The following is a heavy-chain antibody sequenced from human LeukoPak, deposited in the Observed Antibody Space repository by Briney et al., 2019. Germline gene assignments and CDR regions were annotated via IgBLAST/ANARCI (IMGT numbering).Heavy chain of an antibody. D-gene: IGHD6-13*01. Sequence: ASVKVSCKASGYTFTVYYMHWVRQAPGQGLEWMGWISPNSGGTKYAQKFQGRVTMTADTSISTAYMELSSLRSDDTAVYYCARAGGDSSWYRYFDYWGQGTLVTVSS. CDR2: ISPNSGGT. CDR1: GYTFTVYY. V-gene: IGHV1-2*02. J-gene: IGHJ4*02. CDR3: ARAGGDSSWYRYFDY.